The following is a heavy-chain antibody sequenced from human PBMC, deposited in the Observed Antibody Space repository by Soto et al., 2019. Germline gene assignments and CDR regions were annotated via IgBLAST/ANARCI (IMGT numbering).Heavy chain of an antibody. CDR2: ISAYNGNT. Sequence: ASVKVSCKASVYTFTSCGISWVRQAPGQGLEWMGWISAYNGNTNYAQKLQGRVTMTTDTSTSTAYMELRSLRSDDTAVYYCARGTYYYDSSGYYPVLWPFDYWGQGTLVTVSS. J-gene: IGHJ4*02. V-gene: IGHV1-18*01. D-gene: IGHD3-22*01. CDR1: VYTFTSCG. CDR3: ARGTYYYDSSGYYPVLWPFDY.